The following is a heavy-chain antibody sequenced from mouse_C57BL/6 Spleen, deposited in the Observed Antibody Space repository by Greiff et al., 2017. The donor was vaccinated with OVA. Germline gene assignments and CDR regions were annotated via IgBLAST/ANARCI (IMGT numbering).Heavy chain of an antibody. V-gene: IGHV1-26*01. D-gene: IGHD1-1*01. J-gene: IGHJ1*03. CDR1: GYTFTDYY. CDR3: ARGRVRFTTVGYFDV. CDR2: INPNNGGT. Sequence: EVQLQQSGPELVKPGASVKISCKASGYTFTDYYMNWVKQSHGKSLEWIGDINPNNGGTSYNQKFKGKATLTVDKSSSTAYMELRSLTSEDSAVYYCARGRVRFTTVGYFDVWGTGTTVTVSS.